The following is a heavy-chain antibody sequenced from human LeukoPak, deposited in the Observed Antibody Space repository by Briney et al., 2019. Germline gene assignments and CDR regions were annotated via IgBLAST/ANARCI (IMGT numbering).Heavy chain of an antibody. CDR2: ISYDGSNK. J-gene: IGHJ4*02. V-gene: IGHV3-30*04. D-gene: IGHD6-13*01. CDR1: GFTFSSYA. Sequence: GGSLRLSCAASGFTFSSYAMPWSRRPPGKGWEGVAVISYDGSNKYYADSVKGRFTISRDNSKNTLYLQMNSLRAEDTAVYYCARGAAAGGFVFPATDYWGQGTLVTVSS. CDR3: ARGAAAGGFVFPATDY.